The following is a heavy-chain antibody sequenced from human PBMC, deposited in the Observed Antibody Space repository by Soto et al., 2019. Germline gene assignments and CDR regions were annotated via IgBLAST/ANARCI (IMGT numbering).Heavy chain of an antibody. V-gene: IGHV4-31*03. D-gene: IGHD3-22*01. CDR3: ARVAMIVVVRSKDLDYFDY. Sequence: QVQLQESGPGLVKPSQTLSLTCTVSGGSISSGGYYWSWIRQHPGKGLEGIGYIYYSGSTYYNPSLNSRVTISVDTSKNQFSLKLSSVNAADTAGYYCARVAMIVVVRSKDLDYFDYWGQGTLVTVSS. J-gene: IGHJ4*02. CDR2: IYYSGST. CDR1: GGSISSGGYY.